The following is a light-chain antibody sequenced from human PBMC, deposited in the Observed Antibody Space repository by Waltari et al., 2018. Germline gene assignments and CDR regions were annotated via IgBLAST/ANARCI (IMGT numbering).Light chain of an antibody. CDR1: QRINSY. Sequence: DIQMTQSPSSLSASVGDRVTITCRASQRINSYLNWYQQKPGKAPKLLIYGAPSLQSGVPSGFSGSGSGTKFTLTISSLQPEDSATYYCQQSYSSPYTFGQGTKLEIK. CDR3: QQSYSSPYT. V-gene: IGKV1-39*01. CDR2: GAP. J-gene: IGKJ2*01.